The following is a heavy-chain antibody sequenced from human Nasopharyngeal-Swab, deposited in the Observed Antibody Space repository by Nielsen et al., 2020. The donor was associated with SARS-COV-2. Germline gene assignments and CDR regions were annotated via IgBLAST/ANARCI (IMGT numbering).Heavy chain of an antibody. CDR3: ARAGPGQEKFDY. Sequence: GGSLRLSCVASGFMFSNYGMHWVRQAPGKGLEWVAILWSNGSFKYYGDSVKGRFTISRDNSKNTLYLQMNNLRADDTALYYCARAGPGQEKFDYWGQGTLVTVSS. J-gene: IGHJ4*02. CDR1: GFMFSNYG. CDR2: LWSNGSFK. V-gene: IGHV3-33*01.